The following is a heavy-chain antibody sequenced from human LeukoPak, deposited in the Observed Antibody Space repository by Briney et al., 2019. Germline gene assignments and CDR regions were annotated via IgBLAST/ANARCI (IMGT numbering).Heavy chain of an antibody. Sequence: GGSLRLSCAASGFTFSTYSMNWVRQAPGKGLEWVSFISSSSSYIYYADSVKGRFTISRDNAKNSLYLQMNSLRAEDTALYYCAKDSARWEPPRTVAYWGPGTLVTVSS. D-gene: IGHD1-26*01. CDR1: GFTFSTYS. CDR2: ISSSSSYI. J-gene: IGHJ4*02. CDR3: AKDSARWEPPRTVAY. V-gene: IGHV3-21*04.